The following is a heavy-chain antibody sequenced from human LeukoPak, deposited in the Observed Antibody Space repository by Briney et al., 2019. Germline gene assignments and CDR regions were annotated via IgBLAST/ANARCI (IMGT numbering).Heavy chain of an antibody. D-gene: IGHD3-10*01. J-gene: IGHJ4*02. Sequence: ASVKVSCKASGYTFTGYYMHWVRQAPGQGLERMGWINPNSGGTNYAQKFQGRVTMTRDTSISTAYMELSRLRSDDTAVYYCARDYYGSGSYFDYWGQGTLVTVSS. CDR3: ARDYYGSGSYFDY. V-gene: IGHV1-2*02. CDR1: GYTFTGYY. CDR2: INPNSGGT.